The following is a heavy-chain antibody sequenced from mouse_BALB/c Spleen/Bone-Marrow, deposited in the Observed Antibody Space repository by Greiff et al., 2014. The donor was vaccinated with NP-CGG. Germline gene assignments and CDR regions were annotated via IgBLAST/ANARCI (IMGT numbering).Heavy chain of an antibody. CDR2: INPSNGRT. J-gene: IGHJ4*01. Sequence: VQLVESGDELVKPGASVKLSCMASGFTFTSYWIHWVKQRPGQGPEWIGEINPSNGRTNYNEKFKSKATLTEDKSSSTAYMQLSSLTSEDSAVYYCARDGSYRYAMDYWGQGTSVTVSS. CDR3: ARDGSYRYAMDY. D-gene: IGHD1-1*02. V-gene: IGHV1S81*02. CDR1: GFTFTSYW.